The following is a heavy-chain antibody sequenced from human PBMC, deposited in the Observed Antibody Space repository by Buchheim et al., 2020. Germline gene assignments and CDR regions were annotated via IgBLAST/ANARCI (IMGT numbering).Heavy chain of an antibody. D-gene: IGHD3-22*01. CDR3: ARDRPDYYDSSGYYYLLD. J-gene: IGHJ4*02. V-gene: IGHV4-30-2*01. CDR1: GGSISSGGYS. Sequence: QLQLQESGSGLVKPSQTLSLTCAVSGGSISSGGYSWSWIRQPPGKGLEWIGYIYHSGSTYYNPSLKSRVTISVDRSTNQFSLKLSSVTAADTAVYYCARDRPDYYDSSGYYYLLDWGQGTL. CDR2: IYHSGST.